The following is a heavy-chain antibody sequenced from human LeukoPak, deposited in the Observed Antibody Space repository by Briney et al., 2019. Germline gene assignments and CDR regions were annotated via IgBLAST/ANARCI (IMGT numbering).Heavy chain of an antibody. Sequence: GGSLRLSYAASGFTFSSYGMSWVRQAPGKGLEWVSALSGSGGRTYYADSVKGRFTISRDNSKNTLYLQMNSLRAEDTAVYYCAKDLRGTYAFDIWGQGTMVTVSS. CDR1: GFTFSSYG. V-gene: IGHV3-23*01. D-gene: IGHD1-26*01. J-gene: IGHJ3*02. CDR2: LSGSGGRT. CDR3: AKDLRGTYAFDI.